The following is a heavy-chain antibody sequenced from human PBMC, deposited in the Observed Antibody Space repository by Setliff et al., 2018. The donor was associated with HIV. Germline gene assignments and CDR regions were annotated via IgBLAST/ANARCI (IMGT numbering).Heavy chain of an antibody. D-gene: IGHD3-3*01. J-gene: IGHJ6*03. CDR1: GGSFSGYY. CDR3: ARGTAYYNFWSGYSPDYYYYMDV. V-gene: IGHV4-34*01. CDR2: INHRGST. Sequence: PSETLSLTCAVYGGSFSGYYWSWIRQSPGKGLEWIGEINHRGSTKYNPSLKSRVTISVDTSKNQFSLKLSSVTAADTAVYYCARGTAYYNFWSGYSPDYYYYMDVWGKGTTVTVSS.